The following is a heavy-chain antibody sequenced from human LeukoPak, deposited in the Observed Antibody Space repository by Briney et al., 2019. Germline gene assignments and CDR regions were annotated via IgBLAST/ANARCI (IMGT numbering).Heavy chain of an antibody. V-gene: IGHV4-59*01. J-gene: IGHJ4*02. CDR1: GGSISSYY. D-gene: IGHD1-1*01. CDR3: ARSDWNGGDY. Sequence: SETLSLTCTVSGGSISSYYWSWIRQPPGKGLEWIGYIYYSGSTNYNSSLKSRVTILVDTSKNQFSLKLSSVTAADTAVYYCARSDWNGGDYWGQGTLVTVSS. CDR2: IYYSGST.